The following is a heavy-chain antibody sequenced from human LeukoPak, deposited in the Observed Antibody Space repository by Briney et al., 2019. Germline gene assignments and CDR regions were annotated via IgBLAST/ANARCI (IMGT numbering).Heavy chain of an antibody. Sequence: VGSLRLSRVASGFTPSSHSPNWVRQAPGKGLERVSYISRGSDIILYALSGKGRFTTSRDNAKNSLYLHMSSLRDEDTAVYYCAREVGIPLEGFDMWGQGTMVTVSS. J-gene: IGHJ3*02. D-gene: IGHD2-21*01. V-gene: IGHV3-48*02. CDR2: ISRGSDII. CDR1: GFTPSSHS. CDR3: AREVGIPLEGFDM.